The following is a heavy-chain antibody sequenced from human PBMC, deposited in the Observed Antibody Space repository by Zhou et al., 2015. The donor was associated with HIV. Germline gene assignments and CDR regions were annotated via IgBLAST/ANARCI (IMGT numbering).Heavy chain of an antibody. CDR1: GGTFSSYV. J-gene: IGHJ4*02. CDR3: ARDRLGSFDY. D-gene: IGHD5/OR15-5a*01. V-gene: IGHV1-69*06. Sequence: QVQLVQSGAEVKKPGSSVMVSCKVSGGTFSSYVISWVRQAPGQGLESRMGGIIPMFGTADYVNYAHKFQGRVTLTADKSTSTAFMELSSLRSEDTAVYYCARDRLGSFDYWGQGTLVTVSS. CDR2: IIPMFGTADYV.